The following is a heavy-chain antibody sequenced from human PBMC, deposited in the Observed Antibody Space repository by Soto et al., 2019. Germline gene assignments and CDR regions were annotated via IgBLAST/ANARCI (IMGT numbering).Heavy chain of an antibody. CDR1: GGSISSSNW. D-gene: IGHD6-6*01. Sequence: QVQLQESGPGLVKPSGTLSLTCAVSGGSISSSNWWSWVRQPPGKGLEWIGEIYHSGSTNYNPSLKSRVTISVDTSKNQFSLKLSSVTAADTAVYYCARVQCEYSSSGIVDELQRQYYYYGMDVWGQGTTVTVSS. V-gene: IGHV4-4*02. CDR3: ARVQCEYSSSGIVDELQRQYYYYGMDV. CDR2: IYHSGST. J-gene: IGHJ6*02.